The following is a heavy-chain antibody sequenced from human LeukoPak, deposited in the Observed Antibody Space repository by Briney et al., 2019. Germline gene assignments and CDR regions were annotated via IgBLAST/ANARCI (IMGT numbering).Heavy chain of an antibody. V-gene: IGHV4-59*01. Sequence: SETLSLTCTVSGGSISSYYWSWIRQPPGKGLEWIGYIYYSGSTNYNPSLKSRVTISVDTSKNQFSLKPSSVTAADTAVYYCARDDCGGDCYKGWYFDLWGRGTLVTVSS. J-gene: IGHJ2*01. CDR1: GGSISSYY. D-gene: IGHD2-21*02. CDR3: ARDDCGGDCYKGWYFDL. CDR2: IYYSGST.